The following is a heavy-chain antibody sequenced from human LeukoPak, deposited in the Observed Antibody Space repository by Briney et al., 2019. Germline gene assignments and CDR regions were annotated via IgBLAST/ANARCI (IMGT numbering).Heavy chain of an antibody. Sequence: SETLSLTCTVSGGSISSSSYYWGWIRQPPGKGLEWIGSIYYSGSTYYNPSLKSRATISVDTSKNQFSLKLSSVTAADTAVYYCARGPTYYYDSSGYYWGFFQHWGQGTLVTVSS. CDR1: GGSISSSSYY. D-gene: IGHD3-22*01. CDR2: IYYSGST. V-gene: IGHV4-39*01. CDR3: ARGPTYYYDSSGYYWGFFQH. J-gene: IGHJ1*01.